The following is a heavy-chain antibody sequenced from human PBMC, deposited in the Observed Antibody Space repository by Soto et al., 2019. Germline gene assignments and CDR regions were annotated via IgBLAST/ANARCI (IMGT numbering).Heavy chain of an antibody. J-gene: IGHJ6*02. CDR1: GFTFSDHY. CDR3: ARKYYGMDV. V-gene: IGHV3-72*01. CDR2: TRNKANSYTT. Sequence: GSLRLSCAASGFTFSDHYMDWVRQAPGKGLEWVGRTRNKANSYTTEYAASVKGRFTISRDDSKNSLYLQMNSLKTEDTALYYCARKYYGMDVWGQRNTVTVYS.